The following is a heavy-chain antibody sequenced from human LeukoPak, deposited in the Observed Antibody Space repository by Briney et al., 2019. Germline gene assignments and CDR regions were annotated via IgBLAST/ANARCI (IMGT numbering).Heavy chain of an antibody. CDR3: AREWILYHSQYMDV. V-gene: IGHV4-59*01. CDR1: GGSISSYY. D-gene: IGHD2-2*03. J-gene: IGHJ6*03. CDR2: IYYSGST. Sequence: PSETLSLTCTVSGGSISSYYWSWIRQPPGKGLEWIGYIYYSGSTNYNPSLKSRVTISVDTSKNQFSLKLSSVTAADTAVYYCAREWILYHSQYMDVWGKGTTVTVSS.